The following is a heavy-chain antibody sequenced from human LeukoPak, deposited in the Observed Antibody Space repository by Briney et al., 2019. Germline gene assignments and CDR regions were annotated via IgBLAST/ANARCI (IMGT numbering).Heavy chain of an antibody. V-gene: IGHV3-30*03. Sequence: GGSLRLSCAASGFTFSNYGMHWVRQAPGKGLEWVAVISYDGSKKYYADSVKGRFTISRDNSKSTLYLQMDTLRAEDTAVYYCASGEQQLVVGGIDYWSQGTLVTVSS. J-gene: IGHJ4*02. D-gene: IGHD6-13*01. CDR3: ASGEQQLVVGGIDY. CDR1: GFTFSNYG. CDR2: ISYDGSKK.